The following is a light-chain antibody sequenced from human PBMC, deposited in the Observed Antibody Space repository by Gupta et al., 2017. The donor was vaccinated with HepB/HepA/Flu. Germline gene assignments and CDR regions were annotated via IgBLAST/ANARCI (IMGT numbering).Light chain of an antibody. CDR1: QEIITNS. V-gene: IGKV1-5*03. J-gene: IGKJ1*01. Sequence: IQFTQSPSSLAAAVGDRVTITCRASQEIITNSLAWHHQRPGKAPKLLIYKISLLNNGVPSRFSGSGSGTEFTLDISNLQPEDFGTYYCQHTKQYLSSFGQGTRVEI. CDR2: KIS. CDR3: QHTKQYLSS.